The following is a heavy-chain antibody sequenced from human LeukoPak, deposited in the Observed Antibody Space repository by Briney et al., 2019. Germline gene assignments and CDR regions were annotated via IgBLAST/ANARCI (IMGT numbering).Heavy chain of an antibody. D-gene: IGHD3-22*01. Sequence: GGSLRLSCAASGFTFSSYGMSWVRQAPGKGLEWVSAISGSGGSTYYADSVKGRFTISRDNAKNTLNLQMNSLRAEGTAVYYCARDLGQYYDTSDNWFDPWGQGTLVTVSS. V-gene: IGHV3-23*01. CDR3: ARDLGQYYDTSDNWFDP. CDR1: GFTFSSYG. J-gene: IGHJ5*02. CDR2: ISGSGGST.